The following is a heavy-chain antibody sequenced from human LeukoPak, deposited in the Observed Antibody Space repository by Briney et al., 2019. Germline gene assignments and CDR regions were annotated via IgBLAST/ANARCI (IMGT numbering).Heavy chain of an antibody. D-gene: IGHD2-21*01. J-gene: IGHJ6*02. CDR1: GGSPGSDY. CDR3: ARITFVVEGYGMDV. V-gene: IGHV4-59*08. CDR2: VYYSGVT. Sequence: PSETLSLTCTVSGGSPGSDYWSWIRQPPGKGLEWIAYVYYSGVTSYNPSLKSRVAISIDTSKNQFSLNLSSVTAADTAVYYCARITFVVEGYGMDVWGQGTTVTVSS.